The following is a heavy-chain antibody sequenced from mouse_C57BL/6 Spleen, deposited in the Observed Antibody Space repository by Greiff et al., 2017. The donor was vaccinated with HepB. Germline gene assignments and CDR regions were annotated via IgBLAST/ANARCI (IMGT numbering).Heavy chain of an antibody. J-gene: IGHJ2*01. Sequence: VHLVESGPGLVQPSQSLSITCTVSGFSLTSYGVHWVRQSPGKGLEWLGVIWSGGSTDYNAAFISRLSISKDNSKSQVFFKMNSLQADDTAIYYCARNRMTTTGVFDYWGQGTTLTVSS. CDR3: ARNRMTTTGVFDY. CDR1: GFSLTSYG. V-gene: IGHV2-2*01. CDR2: IWSGGST. D-gene: IGHD2-4*01.